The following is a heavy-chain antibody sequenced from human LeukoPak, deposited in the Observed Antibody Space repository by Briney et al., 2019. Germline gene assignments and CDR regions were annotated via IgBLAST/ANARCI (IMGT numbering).Heavy chain of an antibody. J-gene: IGHJ4*02. CDR3: AKEMTRIAAAAPFDY. CDR1: GFTFDDYA. D-gene: IGHD6-13*01. V-gene: IGHV3-9*01. CDR2: ISWNSGSR. Sequence: GGSLRLSCAASGFTFDDYAMHWVRRAPGKGLEWVSGISWNSGSRGYADSVKGRFTISRDNAKNSLYLQMNSLRVEDTALYYCAKEMTRIAAAAPFDYWGQGTLVTVSS.